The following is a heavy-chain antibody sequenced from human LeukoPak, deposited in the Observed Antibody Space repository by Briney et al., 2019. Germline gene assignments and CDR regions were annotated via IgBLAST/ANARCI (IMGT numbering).Heavy chain of an antibody. Sequence: ASVKVSCKASGYTFTSYAMNWVRQAPGQGLEWMGWINTNTGNPTYAQGFTGRFVFSLDTSVSTAYLQISSLKAEDTAVYYCARRRIRYCSGGSCYSHYYYGMDVWGQGTTVTVSS. CDR3: ARRRIRYCSGGSCYSHYYYGMDV. V-gene: IGHV7-4-1*02. J-gene: IGHJ6*02. CDR1: GYTFTSYA. D-gene: IGHD2-15*01. CDR2: INTNTGNP.